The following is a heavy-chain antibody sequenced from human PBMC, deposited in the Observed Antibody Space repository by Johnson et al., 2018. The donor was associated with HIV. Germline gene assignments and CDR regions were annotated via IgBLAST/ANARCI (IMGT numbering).Heavy chain of an antibody. CDR2: IRYDGSNK. CDR3: ARLGANSLGGAFDI. V-gene: IGHV3-30*02. J-gene: IGHJ3*02. Sequence: QMLLVESGGGLVQPGGSLRLSCAASGFTFSSYGMHWVRQAPGKGLEWVAFIRYDGSNKYYADSVKGRFTISRDNSKNTLYLQMNSLRVEDTAVYYCARLGANSLGGAFDIWGQGTMVTVSS. CDR1: GFTFSSYG. D-gene: IGHD4-23*01.